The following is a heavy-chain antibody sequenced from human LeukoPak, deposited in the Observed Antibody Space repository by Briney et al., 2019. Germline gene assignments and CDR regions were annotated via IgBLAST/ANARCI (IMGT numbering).Heavy chain of an antibody. Sequence: GGSLRLSCAASGFTFSSYGMHWVRQAPGKGLEWVAVISYDGSNKYYADSVKGRFTISRDNSKNTLYLQMNSLRAEDTAVYYCARVSANDYGDSRHLDYWGQGTLVTVSS. CDR3: ARVSANDYGDSRHLDY. D-gene: IGHD4-17*01. CDR1: GFTFSSYG. J-gene: IGHJ4*02. CDR2: ISYDGSNK. V-gene: IGHV3-30*03.